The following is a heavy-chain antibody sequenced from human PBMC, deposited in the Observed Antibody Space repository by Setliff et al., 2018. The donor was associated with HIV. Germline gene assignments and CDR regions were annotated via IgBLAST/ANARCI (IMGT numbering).Heavy chain of an antibody. Sequence: ASVQVSCKASGYTFTTSGVNWVRQAPGQGLEWMGWINSYNGNTKFAQKFQGRVTMTTDTSTTTAFMELRSLKADDTGIYYCSRSGVPPYYYYGMDVWGQGTTVTVSS. D-gene: IGHD3-10*01. CDR3: SRSGVPPYYYYGMDV. J-gene: IGHJ6*02. CDR2: INSYNGNT. CDR1: GYTFTTSG. V-gene: IGHV1-18*04.